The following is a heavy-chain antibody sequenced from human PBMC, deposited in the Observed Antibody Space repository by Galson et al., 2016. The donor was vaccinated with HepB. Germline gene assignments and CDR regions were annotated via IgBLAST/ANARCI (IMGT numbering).Heavy chain of an antibody. CDR3: ARGSGSGSSRFRFYFYMDM. D-gene: IGHD3-10*01. CDR2: IKRDGSIE. Sequence: SLRLSCAASGFTFSSYWMTWVRQAPGKGLEWVANIKRDGSIEHYVDPVKGRFTISRDNAKNSLYLQMNSLRVDDSAIYYCARGSGSGSSRFRFYFYMDMWGKGTTVTVSS. CDR1: GFTFSSYW. J-gene: IGHJ6*03. V-gene: IGHV3-7*01.